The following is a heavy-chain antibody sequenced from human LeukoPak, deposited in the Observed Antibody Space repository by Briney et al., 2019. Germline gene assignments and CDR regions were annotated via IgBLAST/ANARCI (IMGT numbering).Heavy chain of an antibody. Sequence: GGSLRLSCAASGFTFTTYWMHWVRQAPGKGLVWVSRINSDGTSPSYADSVKGRFTISRDNAKNMLYLKMNSLRVDDTAVYYCVRGAPFDYWGQGALVSVSS. CDR3: VRGAPFDY. J-gene: IGHJ4*02. D-gene: IGHD4/OR15-4a*01. V-gene: IGHV3-74*01. CDR1: GFTFTTYW. CDR2: INSDGTSP.